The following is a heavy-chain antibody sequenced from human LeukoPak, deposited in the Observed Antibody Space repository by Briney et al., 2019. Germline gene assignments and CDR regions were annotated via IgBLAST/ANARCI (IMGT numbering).Heavy chain of an antibody. J-gene: IGHJ4*02. CDR2: IYSADDK. V-gene: IGHV2-5*02. Sequence: SGPTLVKPTQTLTLTCTFSGFPLSTTGVGVGWIRQPPGKALEWLAVIYSADDKRYRPSLKSRLTITADTSKDRVVLTITNLDPVDTGTYYCARSTRNTWYFDYWGQGTLVTVSS. CDR1: GFPLSTTGVG. D-gene: IGHD4-11*01. CDR3: ARSTRNTWYFDY.